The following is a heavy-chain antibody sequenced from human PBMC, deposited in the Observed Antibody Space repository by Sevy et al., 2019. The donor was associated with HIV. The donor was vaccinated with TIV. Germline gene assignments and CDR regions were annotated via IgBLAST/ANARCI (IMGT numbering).Heavy chain of an antibody. Sequence: GGSLRLSCTASGFTFSSYEMNWVRQAPGKGLEWVSYISSSGSPIYYADSVKGRFTISIDNAKNSLYLQMNSLRAEDTGVYYCARDLPGDSRMDVWGQGTTVTVSS. CDR3: ARDLPGDSRMDV. J-gene: IGHJ6*02. D-gene: IGHD3-22*01. CDR1: GFTFSSYE. CDR2: ISSSGSPI. V-gene: IGHV3-48*03.